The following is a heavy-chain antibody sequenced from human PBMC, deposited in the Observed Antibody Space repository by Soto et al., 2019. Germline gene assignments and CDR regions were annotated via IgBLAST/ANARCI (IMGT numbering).Heavy chain of an antibody. CDR2: IASSGFPT. Sequence: PGGSLRLSCAASGFPFSIYEMNLVRQSPGKGLQWVAYIASSGFPTYYADSVKGRFTVSRDNANKSLFLEMSSLSAEDTGVYYCARAGLRDFWSESDDYYYHGMDVWGQGNTVTVSS. CDR1: GFPFSIYE. CDR3: ARAGLRDFWSESDDYYYHGMDV. J-gene: IGHJ6*02. V-gene: IGHV3-48*03. D-gene: IGHD3-3*01.